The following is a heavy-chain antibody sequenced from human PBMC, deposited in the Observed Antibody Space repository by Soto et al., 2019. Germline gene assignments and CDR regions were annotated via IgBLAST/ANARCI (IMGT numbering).Heavy chain of an antibody. CDR3: ARAMAAADKWEGRFWFDP. CDR1: GYTFTSYP. V-gene: IGHV1-3*01. Sequence: ASVKVSCKASGYTFTSYPTHWVRQAPGQRLEWMGWIDAGNGNTKYSQKFRGRVTFTTDTSASTAYMDLSSLRSEDTAVYYCARAMAAADKWEGRFWFDPWGQGALVTVSS. D-gene: IGHD6-13*01. CDR2: IDAGNGNT. J-gene: IGHJ5*02.